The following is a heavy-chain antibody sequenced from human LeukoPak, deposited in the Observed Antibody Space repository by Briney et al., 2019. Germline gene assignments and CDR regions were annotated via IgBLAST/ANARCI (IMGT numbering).Heavy chain of an antibody. CDR1: GYTFTSYD. J-gene: IGHJ6*02. CDR3: ARGCSSTSCRYYYYYGMDV. CDR2: MNPNSGNT. V-gene: IGHV1-8*01. D-gene: IGHD2-2*01. Sequence: ASVKVSCKASGYTFTSYDINWVRQATGQGLEWMGWMNPNSGNTGYAQKFQGRVTMTRNTSISTAYMELSSLRSEDTAVYYCARGCSSTSCRYYYYYGMDVWGQGTTVTVSS.